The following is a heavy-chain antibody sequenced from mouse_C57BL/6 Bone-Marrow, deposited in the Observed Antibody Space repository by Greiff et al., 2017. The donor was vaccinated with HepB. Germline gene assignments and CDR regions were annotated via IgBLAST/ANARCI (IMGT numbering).Heavy chain of an antibody. J-gene: IGHJ2*01. V-gene: IGHV5-4*03. CDR1: GFTFSSYA. CDR2: ISDGGSYT. Sequence: DVMLVESGGGLVKPGGSLKLSCAASGFTFSSYAMSWVRQTPEKRLEWVATISDGGSYTYYPDNVKGRFTISRDNAKNNLYLQMSHLKSEDTAMYYCARYGGYYFDYWGQGTTLTVSS. CDR3: ARYGGYYFDY. D-gene: IGHD1-1*01.